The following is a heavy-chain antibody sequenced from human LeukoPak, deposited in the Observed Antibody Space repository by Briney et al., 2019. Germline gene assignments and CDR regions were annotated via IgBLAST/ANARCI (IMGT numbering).Heavy chain of an antibody. V-gene: IGHV1-8*01. J-gene: IGHJ5*02. CDR3: AREPPAPYYDFWSGYYTGYWFDP. D-gene: IGHD3-3*01. CDR1: GYTFTSYD. CDR2: MNPNSGNT. Sequence: ASVKVSCKASGYTFTSYDINWVRQATGQGLGWVGWMNPNSGNTGYAQKFQGRVTMTRNTSISTAYMELSSLRSEDTAVYYCAREPPAPYYDFWSGYYTGYWFDPWGQGTLVTVSS.